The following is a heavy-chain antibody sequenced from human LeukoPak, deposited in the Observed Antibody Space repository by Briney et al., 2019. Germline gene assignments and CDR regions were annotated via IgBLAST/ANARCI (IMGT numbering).Heavy chain of an antibody. D-gene: IGHD3-22*01. Sequence: ASVKVSCKASGYIFTGYFMHWVRQAPGQGLEWMGWINPNSGGTNYAQKFQGRVTMTRDTSISTAYMELSRLRSDDTAVYFCARGERYDSSGYPFDYWGQGTLVTVSS. V-gene: IGHV1-2*02. J-gene: IGHJ4*02. CDR1: GYIFTGYF. CDR2: INPNSGGT. CDR3: ARGERYDSSGYPFDY.